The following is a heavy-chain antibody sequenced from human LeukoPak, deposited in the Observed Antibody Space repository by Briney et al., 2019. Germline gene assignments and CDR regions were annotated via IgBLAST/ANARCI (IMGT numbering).Heavy chain of an antibody. CDR3: AKLDGSGAGSSRPPIDY. D-gene: IGHD3-10*01. CDR2: ISGSGDTT. CDR1: GFDFTTYA. Sequence: GGTLRLSCAASGFDFTTYAMSWVRQAPGKGLEWVSGISGSGDTTYYADSVKGRFTISRDNSKNMLYLQIKSLGAEDTAIYYCAKLDGSGAGSSRPPIDYWGQGSLVTVSS. V-gene: IGHV3-23*01. J-gene: IGHJ4*02.